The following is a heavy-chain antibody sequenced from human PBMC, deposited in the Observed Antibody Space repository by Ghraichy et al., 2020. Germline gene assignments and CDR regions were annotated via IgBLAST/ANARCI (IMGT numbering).Heavy chain of an antibody. D-gene: IGHD5-12*01. V-gene: IGHV3-30-3*01. CDR3: ARARSLGGDDFYYMDG. J-gene: IGHJ6*03. CDR1: GFIFSSYA. CDR2: ISFDGGKK. Sequence: GGSLRLSCVASGFIFSSYAMHWVRQAPGKGLEWVAVISFDGGKKYSADSVKGRFTISRDNSKHAVYLQMNSLRAEDTAVYYCARARSLGGDDFYYMDGWGKGTTVTVSS.